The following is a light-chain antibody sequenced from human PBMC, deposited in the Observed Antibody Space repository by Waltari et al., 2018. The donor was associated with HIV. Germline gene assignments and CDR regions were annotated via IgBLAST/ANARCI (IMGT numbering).Light chain of an antibody. CDR2: GAS. Sequence: ENVLTQSPGILSLSPGERVTLSCRASQSVSSGYLAWYQQKPGHAPRLLFYGASIRATGIPDRFSGSGSGTDFTLTISRLQPEDFAVYYCQQYGSSPYTFGQGTKLEIK. J-gene: IGKJ2*01. CDR3: QQYGSSPYT. V-gene: IGKV3-20*01. CDR1: QSVSSGY.